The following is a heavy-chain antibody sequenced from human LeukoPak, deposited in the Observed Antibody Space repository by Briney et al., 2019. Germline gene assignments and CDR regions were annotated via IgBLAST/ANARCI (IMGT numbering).Heavy chain of an antibody. CDR1: GDSDSSNSAA. CDR3: ARGGSGWSVSLFDP. J-gene: IGHJ5*02. Sequence: SQTLSLTCAISGDSDSSNSAAWNWIRQSPSRGLEWLGRTYCRSKSYNDYAVSVKSRITITPDTSKNQVSLQLNSVTPEDTAVYYCARGGSGWSVSLFDPWGQGTLVTVSS. D-gene: IGHD6-13*01. CDR2: TYCRSKSYN. V-gene: IGHV6-1*01.